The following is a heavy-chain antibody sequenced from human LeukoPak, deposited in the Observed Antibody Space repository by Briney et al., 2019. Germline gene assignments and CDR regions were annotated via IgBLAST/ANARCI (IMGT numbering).Heavy chain of an antibody. CDR1: GFTFSSYS. Sequence: GGSLRPSCAASGFTFSSYSMNWVRQAPGKGLEWVSSISSSSSYIYYADSVKGRFTISRDNAKNSLYLQMNSLRAEDTAVYYCVITVTTLFDYWGQGTLVTVSS. D-gene: IGHD4-11*01. V-gene: IGHV3-21*01. J-gene: IGHJ4*02. CDR2: ISSSSSYI. CDR3: VITVTTLFDY.